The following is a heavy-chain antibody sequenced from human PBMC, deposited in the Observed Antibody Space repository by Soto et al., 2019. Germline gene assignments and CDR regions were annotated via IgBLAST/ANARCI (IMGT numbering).Heavy chain of an antibody. J-gene: IGHJ6*02. CDR3: AKDRYDILTGYPIQYGMDV. V-gene: IGHV3-23*01. D-gene: IGHD3-9*01. Sequence: GGALRLSCAASGFTFSSYAMSWVRQAPGKGLEWVSSFSGSGDNTDYADSVKGRFTISRDNSKNTLYMQMNSLRAEDTAVYYCAKDRYDILTGYPIQYGMDVWGQGTTVTVSS. CDR2: FSGSGDNT. CDR1: GFTFSSYA.